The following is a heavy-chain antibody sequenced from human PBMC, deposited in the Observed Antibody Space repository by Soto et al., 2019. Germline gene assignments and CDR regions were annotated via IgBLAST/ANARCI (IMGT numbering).Heavy chain of an antibody. D-gene: IGHD2-2*01. J-gene: IGHJ6*02. CDR1: GFTFSNYG. Sequence: QVQLVESGGGVVQPGRSLRLSCAATGFTFSNYGMHWVRQAPGKGLEWVAVVWYDGSDKYYADSVKGRFTISRDNSKNTLYLQMNSLRVEDTAVYYCARLGYCIVTGCYARTYYLDVWGQGTTVTVSS. CDR3: ARLGYCIVTGCYARTYYLDV. CDR2: VWYDGSDK. V-gene: IGHV3-33*01.